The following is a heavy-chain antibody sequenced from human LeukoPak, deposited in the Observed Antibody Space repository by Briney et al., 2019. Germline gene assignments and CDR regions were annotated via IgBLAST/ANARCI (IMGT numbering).Heavy chain of an antibody. CDR1: GYTFTGYY. V-gene: IGHV1-2*06. D-gene: IGHD3/OR15-3a*01. CDR2: IIPNSGGT. Sequence: ASVKVSCKASGYTFTGYYIHWLRQAPGQGLEWMGRIIPNSGGTNYAQKFQGRVTITRDTSISTAYMELSRLKSDDTAVYYCARVGVDLWFDPWGQGTLVTVSS. CDR3: ARVGVDLWFDP. J-gene: IGHJ5*02.